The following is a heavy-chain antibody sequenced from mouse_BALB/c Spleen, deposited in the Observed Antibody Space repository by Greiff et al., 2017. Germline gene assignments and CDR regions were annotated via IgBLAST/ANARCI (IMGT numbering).Heavy chain of an antibody. CDR1: GYTFTDYA. D-gene: IGHD1-1*01. V-gene: IGHV1-67*01. CDR3: ARRIYGSSYGAMDY. Sequence: VQLQQSGPELVRPGVSVKISCKGSGYTFTDYAMHWVKQSHAKSLEWIGVISTYYGNTNYNQKFKGKATMTVDKSSSTAYMELARLTSEDSAIYYCARRIYGSSYGAMDYWGQGTSVTVSS. CDR2: ISTYYGNT. J-gene: IGHJ4*01.